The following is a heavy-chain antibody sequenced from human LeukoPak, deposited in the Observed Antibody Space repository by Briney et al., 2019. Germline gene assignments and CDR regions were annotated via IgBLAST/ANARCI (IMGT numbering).Heavy chain of an antibody. V-gene: IGHV3-11*04. CDR3: ARNGRIAAAGTTYYYYYMDV. CDR1: GFTFSDYY. J-gene: IGHJ6*03. D-gene: IGHD6-13*01. CDR2: ISSSGSTI. Sequence: GGSLRLSCAASGFTFSDYYMSWIRQAPGKGLEWVSYISSSGSTIYYADSVKGRFTISRDNAKNSLYLQMNSLRAEDTAVYYCARNGRIAAAGTTYYYYYMDVWGKGTTVTVSS.